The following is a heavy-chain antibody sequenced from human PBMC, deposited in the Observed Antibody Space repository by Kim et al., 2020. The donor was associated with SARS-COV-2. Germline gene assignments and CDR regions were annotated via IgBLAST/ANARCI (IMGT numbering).Heavy chain of an antibody. D-gene: IGHD1-26*01. V-gene: IGHV3-11*06. J-gene: IGHJ4*02. Sequence: ADSVKCHFPISRDNAKNSLYLQMNSLRVEDTAVYYCAGEAAYSGSPPSDYWGQGTLVTVSS. CDR3: AGEAAYSGSPPSDY.